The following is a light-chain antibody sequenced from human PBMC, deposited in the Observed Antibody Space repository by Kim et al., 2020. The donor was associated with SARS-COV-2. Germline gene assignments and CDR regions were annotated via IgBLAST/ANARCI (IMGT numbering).Light chain of an antibody. V-gene: IGKV3-20*01. CDR2: GAS. CDR3: QQYTESSFT. CDR1: QSVYSGY. J-gene: IGKJ2*01. Sequence: EVVLTQSPGTLSLSPGERATLSCRASQSVYSGYFGWYQQKPGQAPRLLIYGASNRATGIPDRFSDSGSGTDFSLTISRLEPEDFAVYYCQQYTESSFTFGQGTKVDIK.